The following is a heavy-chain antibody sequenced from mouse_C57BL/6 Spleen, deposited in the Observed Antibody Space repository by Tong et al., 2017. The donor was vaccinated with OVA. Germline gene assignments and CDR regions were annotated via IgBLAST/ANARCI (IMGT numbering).Heavy chain of an antibody. CDR1: GFTFSSYG. Sequence: EVQLQESGGDLVKPGGSLKLSCAASGFTFSSYGMSWVRQTPDKRLEWVATISSGGSYTYYPDSVKGRFTISRDNAKNTLYLQMSSLKSEDTAMYYCARQGNYGFYAMDYWGQGTSVTVSS. V-gene: IGHV5-6*01. CDR2: ISSGGSYT. CDR3: ARQGNYGFYAMDY. D-gene: IGHD2-1*01. J-gene: IGHJ4*01.